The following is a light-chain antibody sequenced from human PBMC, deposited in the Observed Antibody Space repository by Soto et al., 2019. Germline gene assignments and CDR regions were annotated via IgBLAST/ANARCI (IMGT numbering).Light chain of an antibody. Sequence: EIVMTQSPATLSVSPGERATLSCRPSQSVSSNLAWYQQKPGQAPRLLIYGASTRATGIPARFSGSGSGTEFTLTISSLQSEDFAVYYCQQYNNWVTFGQGTKLEIK. J-gene: IGKJ2*01. CDR2: GAS. CDR1: QSVSSN. CDR3: QQYNNWVT. V-gene: IGKV3-15*01.